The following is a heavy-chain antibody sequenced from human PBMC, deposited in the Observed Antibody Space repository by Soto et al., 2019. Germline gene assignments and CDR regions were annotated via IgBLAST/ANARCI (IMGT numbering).Heavy chain of an antibody. D-gene: IGHD6-19*01. V-gene: IGHV4-34*01. CDR2: INHRGST. J-gene: IGHJ3*02. CDR1: GGSFSSYY. CDR3: VSPHTQGIAVEGAFDI. Sequence: SETLSLTCAVYGGSFSSYYWSWIRQPPGKGLEWIGEINHRGSTNYNPSLKSRVTISVDTSKNQFSQKLSSVTAADTAAYYCVSPHTQGIAVEGAFDIWGQGTRVTVSS.